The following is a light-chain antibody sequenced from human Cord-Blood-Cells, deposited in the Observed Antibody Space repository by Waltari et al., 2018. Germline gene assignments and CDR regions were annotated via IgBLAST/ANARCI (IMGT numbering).Light chain of an antibody. CDR3: SSYTSSSTWV. J-gene: IGLJ3*02. CDR2: DVS. Sequence: QSALTQPASVSGSPGQSITISCTGTSSDVGGYNYVSWYQQHPGKAPKLMIYDVSNRPSGVFNRLSGSKSGNTASLTISGLQAEDEADYYCSSYTSSSTWVFGGGTKLTVL. CDR1: SSDVGGYNY. V-gene: IGLV2-14*01.